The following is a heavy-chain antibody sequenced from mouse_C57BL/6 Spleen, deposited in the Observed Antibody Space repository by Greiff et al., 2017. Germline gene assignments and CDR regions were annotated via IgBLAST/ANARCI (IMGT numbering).Heavy chain of an antibody. J-gene: IGHJ2*01. CDR2: IDPENGDT. CDR3: TTRIYCDY. Sequence: EVQLQQSGAELVRPGASVKLSCTASGFNIKDDYMHWVKQRPEQGLEWIGWIDPENGDTEYASKFQGKATITADTSSNTAYLQLSSLTSEDTAVYYCTTRIYCDYWGQGTTLTVSS. CDR1: GFNIKDDY. V-gene: IGHV14-4*01.